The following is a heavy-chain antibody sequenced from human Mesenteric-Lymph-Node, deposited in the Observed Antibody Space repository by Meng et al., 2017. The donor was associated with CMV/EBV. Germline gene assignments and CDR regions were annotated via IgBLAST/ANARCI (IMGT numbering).Heavy chain of an antibody. CDR1: GFTFSDYY. CDR2: VSSAERTK. V-gene: IGHV3-11*01. D-gene: IGHD6-19*01. CDR3: ARGGFIAVAEFDY. J-gene: IGHJ4*02. Sequence: GESLKISCAASGFTFSDYYMSWIRRAPGKGLEWVSYVSSAERTKHYADSVNGRFTISRDNAKYSLFLQMNSLRAEDTALYYCARGGFIAVAEFDYWGQGTLVTVSS.